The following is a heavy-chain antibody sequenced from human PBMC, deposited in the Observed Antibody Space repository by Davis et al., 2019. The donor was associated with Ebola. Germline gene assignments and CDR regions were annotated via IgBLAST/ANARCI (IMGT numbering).Heavy chain of an antibody. CDR3: ARGGWYSSSLDV. D-gene: IGHD6-6*01. CDR2: IYHSGST. Sequence: PSETLSLTCAVSGGSISSGGYSWSWIRQPPGKGLEWIGYIYHSGSTYYNPSLKSRVTISVDRSKNQFSLKLSSVTAADTAVYYCARGGWYSSSLDVWGKGTTVTVSS. J-gene: IGHJ6*04. CDR1: GGSISSGGYS. V-gene: IGHV4-30-2*01.